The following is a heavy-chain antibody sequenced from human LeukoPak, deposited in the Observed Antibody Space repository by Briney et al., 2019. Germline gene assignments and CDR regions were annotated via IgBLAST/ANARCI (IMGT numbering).Heavy chain of an antibody. CDR2: IRYDGTKK. V-gene: IGHV3-30*02. D-gene: IGHD3-3*01. CDR3: AKDKRSTIFGSFDY. CDR1: GFTFSNYG. J-gene: IGHJ4*02. Sequence: GGSLRLYCAASGFTFSNYGMHWLRQAPGKGLEWVAFIRYDGTKKYYADSVKGRFTISRDNSKNTLYLQMNSLRTEDTAVYYCAKDKRSTIFGSFDYWGQGTLVTVSS.